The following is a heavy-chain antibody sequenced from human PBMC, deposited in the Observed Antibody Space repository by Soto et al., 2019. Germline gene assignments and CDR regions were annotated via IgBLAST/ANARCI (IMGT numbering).Heavy chain of an antibody. CDR1: GYTFTSYA. V-gene: IGHV1-3*01. CDR2: INAGNGNT. D-gene: IGHD5-12*01. CDR3: ARVNGDIVATVPRDFDY. J-gene: IGHJ4*02. Sequence: ASVKVSCKASGYTFTSYAMHWVRQAPGQRLEWMGWINAGNGNTKYSQKFQGRVTITRDTSASTAYMELSSLRSEDTAVYYCARVNGDIVATVPRDFDYWGQGTLVTVSS.